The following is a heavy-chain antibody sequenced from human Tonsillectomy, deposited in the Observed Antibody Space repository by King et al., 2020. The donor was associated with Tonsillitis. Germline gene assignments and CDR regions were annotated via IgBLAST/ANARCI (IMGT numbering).Heavy chain of an antibody. Sequence: VQLVEFGGGFVHPGGSLTLSCAASEFTFRKFWMSWIRQAPGKGLEGVANIKQDGDEKHYVDSVKDRFFISRDNAKKSLYLQMNSLRVEDTAVYYCARDPYTGAFGAFDMWGQGTMVTVSS. J-gene: IGHJ3*02. CDR2: IKQDGDEK. CDR3: ARDPYTGAFGAFDM. CDR1: EFTFRKFW. V-gene: IGHV3-7*01. D-gene: IGHD2-2*02.